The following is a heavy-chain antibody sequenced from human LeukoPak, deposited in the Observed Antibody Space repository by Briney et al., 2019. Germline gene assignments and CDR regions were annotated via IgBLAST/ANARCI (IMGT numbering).Heavy chain of an antibody. CDR1: GGSISNTN. Sequence: LSLTCGVSGGSISNTNWWTWVRQPPGKGLEWVAVVSYDGSNKYYADSVKGRFTISRDNSKNTLYLQMNSLRPEDTAVYYCAKDSYYGSGSYFYFDYWGQGTLVTVSS. CDR2: VSYDGSNK. J-gene: IGHJ4*02. V-gene: IGHV3-30*18. D-gene: IGHD3-10*01. CDR3: AKDSYYGSGSYFYFDY.